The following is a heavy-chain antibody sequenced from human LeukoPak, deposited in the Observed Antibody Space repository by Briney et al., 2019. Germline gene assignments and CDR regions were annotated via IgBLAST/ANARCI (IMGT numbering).Heavy chain of an antibody. Sequence: SETLSLTCAVSGGSISSGGYSWSWIRQPPGKGLEWIGYIYHSGSTYYNPSLKSRVTISVDRSKNQFSLKLSSVTAADTAVYYCARVTTGTTTFDYWGQGTLVTVSS. J-gene: IGHJ4*02. D-gene: IGHD1-1*01. V-gene: IGHV4-30-2*01. CDR2: IYHSGST. CDR1: GGSISSGGYS. CDR3: ARVTTGTTTFDY.